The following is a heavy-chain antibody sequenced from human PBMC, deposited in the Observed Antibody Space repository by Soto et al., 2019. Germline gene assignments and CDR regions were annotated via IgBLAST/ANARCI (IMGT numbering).Heavy chain of an antibody. CDR2: ISYDGSNK. CDR1: GFTFSSYA. CDR3: AREEEGSVDDFDI. Sequence: PGGSLRLSCAASGFTFSSYAMHWVRQAPGKGLEWVAVISYDGSNKYYADSVKGRFTISRDNSKNTLYLQMNSLRAEDTAVYYCAREEEGSVDDFDIWGQGTMVTVSS. V-gene: IGHV3-30-3*01. J-gene: IGHJ3*02.